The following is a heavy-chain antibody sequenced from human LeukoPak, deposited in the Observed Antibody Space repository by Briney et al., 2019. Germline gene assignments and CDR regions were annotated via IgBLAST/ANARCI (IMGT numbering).Heavy chain of an antibody. V-gene: IGHV3-23*01. CDR3: AKARGSGFQRGDAFDM. J-gene: IGHJ3*02. CDR1: GITFSNYA. CDR2: IGYRGGSI. Sequence: GSLRLSCAASGITFSNYAMSWVRQAPGKGLEWVSIIGYRGGSIYYAYSVKGRFTISRDNSKNTLSLQMNGLRPEDTAVYYCAKARGSGFQRGDAFDMWGQGTRVTVSS. D-gene: IGHD6-19*01.